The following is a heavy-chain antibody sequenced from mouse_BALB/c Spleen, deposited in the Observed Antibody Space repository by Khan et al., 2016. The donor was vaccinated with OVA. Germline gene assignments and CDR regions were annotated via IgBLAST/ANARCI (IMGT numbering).Heavy chain of an antibody. CDR1: GFSLTSYG. CDR2: IWSDGRT. D-gene: IGHD2-1*01. CDR3: AIHGYYGNYGPYFDV. J-gene: IGHJ1*01. V-gene: IGHV2-6-1*01. Sequence: QVQLKESGPGLVAPSQSLSITCTISGFSLTSYGVHWVRQPPGKGLEWLVVIWSDGRTTYNSALKSRLSISKDNSKSQVFLKMNSLQTDDTAMYXSAIHGYYGNYGPYFDVWGAGTTVTVSS.